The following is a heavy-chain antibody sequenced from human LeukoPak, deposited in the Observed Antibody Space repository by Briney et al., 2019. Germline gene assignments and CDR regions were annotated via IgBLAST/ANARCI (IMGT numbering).Heavy chain of an antibody. CDR3: AISDYCSSSSCSFDY. J-gene: IGHJ4*02. Sequence: GESLKISRKGSGYSFTSYWIGWVRQIPGKGLEWMGIIYPGDSDTRYSPSFQGQVTMSADKSIGTAYLQWSSLKASDSAIYYCAISDYCSSSSCSFDYWGQGTLVTVSS. CDR1: GYSFTSYW. V-gene: IGHV5-51*01. D-gene: IGHD2-2*01. CDR2: IYPGDSDT.